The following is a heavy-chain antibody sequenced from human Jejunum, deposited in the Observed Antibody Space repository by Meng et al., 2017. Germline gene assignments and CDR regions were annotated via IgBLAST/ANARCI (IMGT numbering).Heavy chain of an antibody. V-gene: IGHV3-74*01. J-gene: IGHJ4*02. Sequence: EVHLVWSGGALFQPGVSLRLSCAASGFTFSNYWMHWVRQGPGKGLVWVSHINTDGSKTTYADSVKGRFTISRDNAKNTLFLQMNNLRADDTGIYYCSRSHGSGDILDYWGQGSLVTVSS. D-gene: IGHD3-10*01. CDR3: SRSHGSGDILDY. CDR1: GFTFSNYW. CDR2: INTDGSKT.